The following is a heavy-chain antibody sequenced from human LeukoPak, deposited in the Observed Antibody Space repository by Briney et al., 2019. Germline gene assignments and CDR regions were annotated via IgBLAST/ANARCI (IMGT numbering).Heavy chain of an antibody. V-gene: IGHV4-59*01. D-gene: IGHD3-22*01. J-gene: IGHJ4*02. Sequence: SETLFPTCTVSGGSISSYYWSWIRQPPGKGLEWIGYIYYSGSTNYNPSLKSRVTISVDTSKNQFSLKLSSVTAADTAVYYCARFDSSGSYYFDYWGQGTLVTVSS. CDR2: IYYSGST. CDR3: ARFDSSGSYYFDY. CDR1: GGSISSYY.